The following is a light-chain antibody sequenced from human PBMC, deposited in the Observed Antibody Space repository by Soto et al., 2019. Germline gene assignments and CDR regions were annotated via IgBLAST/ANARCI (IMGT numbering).Light chain of an antibody. J-gene: IGKJ2*01. Sequence: EIVLTQSPGILSSSPGERATLSCRASQTVSGNYLAWYQQKPGQAPRLLIYDASIRLSGIPDRFSGSGSGTDFTLTISRLEPEVFAVYYCQQFGSSTGYTFGQGTKLEI. V-gene: IGKV3-20*01. CDR1: QTVSGNY. CDR3: QQFGSSTGYT. CDR2: DAS.